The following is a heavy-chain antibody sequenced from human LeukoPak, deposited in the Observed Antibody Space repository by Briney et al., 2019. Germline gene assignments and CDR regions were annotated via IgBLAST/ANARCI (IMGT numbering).Heavy chain of an antibody. CDR2: ISYDGSNK. CDR1: GFTFSSYA. CDR3: AREAYYDSSGSNDAFDI. D-gene: IGHD3-22*01. V-gene: IGHV3-30*01. J-gene: IGHJ3*02. Sequence: GGSLRLSCAASGFTFSSYAMRWVRQAPGKGLEWVAVISYDGSNKYYADSVKGRFTISRDNSKNTLYLQMNSLRAEDTAVYYCAREAYYDSSGSNDAFDIWGQGTMVTVSS.